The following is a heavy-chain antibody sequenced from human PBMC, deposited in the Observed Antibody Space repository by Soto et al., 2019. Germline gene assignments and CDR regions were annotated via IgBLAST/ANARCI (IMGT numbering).Heavy chain of an antibody. CDR3: ARHTRRGYSYGPLGY. V-gene: IGHV1-2*02. CDR1: GYTFTGYY. Sequence: ASVKVSCKAFGYTFTGYYMHWVRQAPGQGLEWMGWINPNSGGTNYAQKLQGRVTMTRDTSISTAYMELSRLRSDDTAVYYCARHTRRGYSYGPLGYWGQGTLVTVSS. CDR2: INPNSGGT. J-gene: IGHJ4*02. D-gene: IGHD5-18*01.